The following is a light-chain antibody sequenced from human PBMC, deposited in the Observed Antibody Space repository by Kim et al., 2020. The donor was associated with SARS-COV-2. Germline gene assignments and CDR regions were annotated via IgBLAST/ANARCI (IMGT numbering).Light chain of an antibody. CDR1: NIGSKS. V-gene: IGLV3-21*03. CDR2: DDS. Sequence: SYELTQPPSVSVAPGKTARITCGGNNIGSKSVHWYQQKPGQAPVLVVYDDSDRPSGIPERFSGSNSGNTATLTISRVEAGDEADYYCQVWDSSSVPYGVFGGGTQLTVL. J-gene: IGLJ2*01. CDR3: QVWDSSSVPYGV.